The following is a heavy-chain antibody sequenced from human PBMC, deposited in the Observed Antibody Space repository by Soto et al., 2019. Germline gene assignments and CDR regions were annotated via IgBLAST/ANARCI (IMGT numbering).Heavy chain of an antibody. CDR2: IGAFNGNT. CDR3: ERNYDSSGIARPFSL. V-gene: IGHV1-18*01. CDR1: GYAFSTDG. D-gene: IGHD3-22*01. Sequence: GASVKGSCKGSGYAFSTDGVSCVHKAPGQGLEWMGWIGAFNGNTYYAQKLQGRVTMTTDTSTSTAYMELRSLRSDDTAAYYCERNYDSSGIARPFSLWGQGALVIVS. J-gene: IGHJ4*02.